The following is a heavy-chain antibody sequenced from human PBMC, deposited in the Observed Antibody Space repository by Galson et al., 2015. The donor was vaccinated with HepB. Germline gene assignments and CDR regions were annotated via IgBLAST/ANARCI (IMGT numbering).Heavy chain of an antibody. D-gene: IGHD6-19*01. CDR1: GYTFIDYW. V-gene: IGHV5-51*01. CDR3: ARRHSRFDSRGWVGFDY. CDR2: IDPFDSDA. J-gene: IGHJ4*02. Sequence: QSGAEVKKPGESLRISCDASGYTFIDYWIGWVRQMPGKGLDWMGIIDPFDSDATYSPSFEGQVTISVDTSTTAYLQWSSLRASDTAIYYCARRHSRFDSRGWVGFDYWGQGTLVTVSS.